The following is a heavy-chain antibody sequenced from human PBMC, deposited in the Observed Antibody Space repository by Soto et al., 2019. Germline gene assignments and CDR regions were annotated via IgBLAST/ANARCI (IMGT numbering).Heavy chain of an antibody. CDR3: ARGRRFYYYAMDV. V-gene: IGHV3-11*01. J-gene: IGHJ6*02. CDR2: ISSTGTTM. CDR1: GFTFSDYY. Sequence: PGGSLRLSCAASGFTFSDYYMNWIRQSPGKGLEWVSYISSTGTTMYYADSVKGRFTISRDNAKNSLYLHMESLRPEDTALYYCARGRRFYYYAMDVWGQGTTVTVS.